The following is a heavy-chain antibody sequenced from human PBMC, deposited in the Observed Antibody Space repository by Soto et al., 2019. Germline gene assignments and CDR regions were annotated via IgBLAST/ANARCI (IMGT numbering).Heavy chain of an antibody. Sequence: QVQLVESGGGVVQPGRSLRLSCAASGFTFSSYGMHWVRQAPGKGLEWVAVIWYDGSNKYYADSVKGRFTISRDNSKNTFYLQMNSLRAEDTAVYYCARDHSTTPHYYYYGMDVWGQGTTFTVSS. J-gene: IGHJ6*02. CDR3: ARDHSTTPHYYYYGMDV. D-gene: IGHD1-1*01. CDR1: GFTFSSYG. V-gene: IGHV3-33*01. CDR2: IWYDGSNK.